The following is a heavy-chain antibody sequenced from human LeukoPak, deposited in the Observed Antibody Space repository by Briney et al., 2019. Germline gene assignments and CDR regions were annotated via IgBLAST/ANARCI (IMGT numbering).Heavy chain of an antibody. CDR2: IYYSGST. J-gene: IGHJ4*02. Sequence: PSETLSLTCTVSGGSISSYYWSWIRQPPGKGLEWIGYIYYSGSTNYNPSLKSRVTISVDTSKNQFSLKLSSVTAADTAVYYCARDPGGWLQPYFDYWGQGTLVTASS. CDR3: ARDPGGWLQPYFDY. V-gene: IGHV4-59*12. D-gene: IGHD5-24*01. CDR1: GGSISSYY.